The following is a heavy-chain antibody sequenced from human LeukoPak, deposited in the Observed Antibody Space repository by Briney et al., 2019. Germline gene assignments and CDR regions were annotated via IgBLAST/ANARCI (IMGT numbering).Heavy chain of an antibody. J-gene: IGHJ4*02. CDR3: ARGYYDISTGYHTAKSEQFDY. Sequence: SETLSLTCAVYGGSFSGYYWSWIRQPPGKGLEWIGEINHSGSTNYNPSLKSRVTISVDTSKNQFSLKLSSVTAADTAVYYCARGYYDISTGYHTAKSEQFDYWGQGTLVTVSS. CDR1: GGSFSGYY. V-gene: IGHV4-34*01. D-gene: IGHD3-9*01. CDR2: INHSGST.